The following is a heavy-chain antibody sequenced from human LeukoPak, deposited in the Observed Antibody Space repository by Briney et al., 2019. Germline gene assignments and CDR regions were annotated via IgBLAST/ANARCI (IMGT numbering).Heavy chain of an antibody. D-gene: IGHD1-26*01. Sequence: GGSLRLSCAASGFTFSSYSMNWVRQAPGKGLEWVASISSSSSYIYYADSVKGRFTISRDNAQNSLYLQMNSLRDEDTAVYYCARGVGPTTSYFDYWGEGTLVTVSS. J-gene: IGHJ4*02. V-gene: IGHV3-21*01. CDR3: ARGVGPTTSYFDY. CDR2: ISSSSSYI. CDR1: GFTFSSYS.